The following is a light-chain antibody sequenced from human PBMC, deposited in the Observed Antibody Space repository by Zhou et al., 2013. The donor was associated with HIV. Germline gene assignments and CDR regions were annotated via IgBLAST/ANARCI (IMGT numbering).Light chain of an antibody. V-gene: IGKV1-NL1*01. CDR3: QQYYSTPLLT. J-gene: IGKJ4*01. CDR2: ATS. CDR1: QSISRY. Sequence: DIQMTQSPSSLSASVGDRVTFTCRASQSISRYLNWYQQKPGKAPKLLLYATSRLESGVPSRFSGSGSGTDYTLTIISLQPEDFATYYCQQYYSTPLLTFGGGTKVDIK.